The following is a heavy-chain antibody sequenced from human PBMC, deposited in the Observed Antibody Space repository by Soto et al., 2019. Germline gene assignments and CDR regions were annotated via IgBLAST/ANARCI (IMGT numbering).Heavy chain of an antibody. CDR3: ARDKAVINAAIGMAY. CDR2: IIPFANIA. D-gene: IGHD6-13*01. J-gene: IGHJ4*02. Sequence: SVKVSCKASGGSFNSYTFNWVRQAPGQGLEWMGRIIPFANIANYAQAFQDRVTISADTSATTVYMELRSLTSDDTAVYYCARDKAVINAAIGMAYWGQGTLVTVSS. V-gene: IGHV1-69*04. CDR1: GGSFNSYT.